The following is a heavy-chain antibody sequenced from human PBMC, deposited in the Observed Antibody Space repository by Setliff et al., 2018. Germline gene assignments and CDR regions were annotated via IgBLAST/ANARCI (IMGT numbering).Heavy chain of an antibody. D-gene: IGHD6-13*01. V-gene: IGHV1-46*01. CDR2: INIGGGSA. CDR3: ARGGLAAANKKGVFEY. Sequence: GASVKVSCKASGYTFTDFGINWLRQAPGQGPEWMGIINIGGGSASYAQKFQDRVTMTRDTSTNTVYMEVSSLTSDDSAVYYCARGGLAAANKKGVFEYWGQGTLVTVSS. J-gene: IGHJ4*02. CDR1: GYTFTDFG.